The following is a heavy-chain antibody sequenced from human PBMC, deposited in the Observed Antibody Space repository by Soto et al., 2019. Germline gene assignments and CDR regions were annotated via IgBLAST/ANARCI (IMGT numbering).Heavy chain of an antibody. V-gene: IGHV1-69*01. Sequence: QVQLVQSGAEVKKPGSSVTVSCKTSGGTFSKDAINWVRQAPGQGLEWMGLLIPVFGSPIYAQKFQGRTRTTVDESTSTAFMDLISLRSENTAVYYCTRVLGYTFEPGKTRYYAMDVWGQGTTVSVSS. CDR3: TRVLGYTFEPGKTRYYAMDV. D-gene: IGHD5-18*01. CDR2: LIPVFGSP. CDR1: GGTFSKDA. J-gene: IGHJ6*02.